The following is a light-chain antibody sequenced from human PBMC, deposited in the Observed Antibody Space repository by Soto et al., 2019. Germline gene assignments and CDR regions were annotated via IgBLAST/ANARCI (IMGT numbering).Light chain of an antibody. CDR3: QQLGT. V-gene: IGKV1-9*01. J-gene: IGKJ4*01. CDR2: AAS. CDR1: QGISRY. Sequence: DIQLTQSPSFLSASVGDRVTITCRASQGISRYLAWYQQKPGKAPKLLIYAASTLQSGVPSRFSGSGSGTEFTLTISRLQPEDFATYYCQQLGTFGGGTKVEIK.